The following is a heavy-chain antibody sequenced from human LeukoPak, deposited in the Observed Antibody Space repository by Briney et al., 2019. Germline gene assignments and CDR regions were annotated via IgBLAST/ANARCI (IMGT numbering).Heavy chain of an antibody. J-gene: IGHJ6*03. CDR3: AKIMVPGYYYYYYYMDV. Sequence: PGGSLRLSCAASGFTFSSYAMSWVRQAPGKGLEWVSAVSGSGGSTYYADSVKGRFTISRDNSKNTLYLQMNSLRAEDTAVYYCAKIMVPGYYYYYYYMDVWGKGTTVTVSS. CDR2: VSGSGGST. V-gene: IGHV3-23*01. D-gene: IGHD3-10*01. CDR1: GFTFSSYA.